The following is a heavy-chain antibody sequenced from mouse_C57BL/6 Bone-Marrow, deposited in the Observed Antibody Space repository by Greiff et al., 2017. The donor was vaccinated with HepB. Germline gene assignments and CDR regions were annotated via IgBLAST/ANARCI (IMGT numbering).Heavy chain of an antibody. D-gene: IGHD3-2*02. CDR3: ARHPLRQLRLRTSYYFDY. Sequence: VQRLESGAELVKPGASVKLSCKASGYTFTEYTIHWVKQRSGQGLEWIGWFYPGSGSIKYNEKFKDKATLTADKSSSTVYMELSRLTSEDSAVYFCARHPLRQLRLRTSYYFDYWGQGTTLTVSS. J-gene: IGHJ2*01. CDR2: FYPGSGSI. CDR1: GYTFTEYT. V-gene: IGHV1-62-2*01.